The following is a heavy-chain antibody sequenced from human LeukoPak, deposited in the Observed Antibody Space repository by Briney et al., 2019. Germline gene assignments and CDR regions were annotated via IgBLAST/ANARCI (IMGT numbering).Heavy chain of an antibody. CDR3: ARGYSNYGY. CDR2: INPDSGGT. V-gene: IGHV1-2*02. CDR1: GYTFSDFH. D-gene: IGHD4-11*01. J-gene: IGHJ4*02. Sequence: ASVKVSCKASGYTFSDFHIHWVRQAPGQGLEWMGWINPDSGGTKYAEKFQGRVTMTRDTSISTAYMELSRLRSDDTAVYYCARGYSNYGYWGQGTLVTVSS.